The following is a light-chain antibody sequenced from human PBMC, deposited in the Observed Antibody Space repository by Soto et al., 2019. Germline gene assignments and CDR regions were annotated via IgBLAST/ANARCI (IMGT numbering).Light chain of an antibody. J-gene: IGLJ2*01. Sequence: QSALTQPASVSGSPGQSITISCTGTSSDVGGYNYVSWYQQHPGKAPKIMIYDVSNRPSGVSSRFSGSKSGNTASLTISGLQAEDEAYYYCSSYTSSSTLRVFGGGTKVTVL. CDR1: SSDVGGYNY. CDR3: SSYTSSSTLRV. CDR2: DVS. V-gene: IGLV2-14*01.